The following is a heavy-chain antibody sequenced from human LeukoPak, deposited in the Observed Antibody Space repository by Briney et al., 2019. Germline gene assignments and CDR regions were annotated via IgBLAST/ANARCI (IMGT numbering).Heavy chain of an antibody. V-gene: IGHV4-39*01. D-gene: IGHD1-1*01. CDR3: ARPVPSRLGWFDP. Sequence: SETLSLTCTVSGGSISSSPYYWGWIRQPPGKGLEWIGTIYYSGSTYYNPSHKSRVTISVDTSKNQFSLKLTSVTAADTAVYYCARPVPSRLGWFDPWGQGTLVTVSS. J-gene: IGHJ5*02. CDR1: GGSISSSPYY. CDR2: IYYSGST.